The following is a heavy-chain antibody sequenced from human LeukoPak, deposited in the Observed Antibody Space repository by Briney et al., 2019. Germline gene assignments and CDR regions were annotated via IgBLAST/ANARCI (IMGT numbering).Heavy chain of an antibody. D-gene: IGHD2-8*01. V-gene: IGHV3-11*04. Sequence: GGSLRLSCAASGFTFSYYYMNWVRQAPGKGLEWVSLISSSGSTIDYADSVKGRFTISRDNAKNSLYLQMNSLRAEDTAIYYCAVLGSRSGFDYWGQGTLVTVSS. CDR3: AVLGSRSGFDY. CDR2: ISSSGSTI. CDR1: GFTFSYYY. J-gene: IGHJ4*02.